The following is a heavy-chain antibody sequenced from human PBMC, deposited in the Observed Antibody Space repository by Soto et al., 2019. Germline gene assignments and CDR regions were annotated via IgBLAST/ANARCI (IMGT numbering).Heavy chain of an antibody. CDR3: ARGGRVYYYYGMDV. Sequence: ETLSLTCAVYGGSFSGYYWSWIRQPPGKGLEWIGEINHSGSTNYNPSLKSRVTISVDTSKNQFSLKLSSVTAADTAVYYCARGGRVYYYYGMDVWGQGTTVTVSS. V-gene: IGHV4-34*01. CDR2: INHSGST. CDR1: GGSFSGYY. J-gene: IGHJ6*02.